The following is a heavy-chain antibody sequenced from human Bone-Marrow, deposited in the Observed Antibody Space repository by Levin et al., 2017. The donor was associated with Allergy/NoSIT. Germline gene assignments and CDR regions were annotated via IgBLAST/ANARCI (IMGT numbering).Heavy chain of an antibody. CDR3: ARVYCSSTICSGSYYYGMDV. V-gene: IGHV3-9*01. D-gene: IGHD2-2*01. Sequence: GGSLRLSCAASGFTFDDYAMHWVRQAPGKGLEWVSGISWNSGKLGYADSVKGRFSISRDNAKNSLYLQMNSLRAEDTALYYCARVYCSSTICSGSYYYGMDVWSQGTTVTVSS. CDR2: ISWNSGKL. CDR1: GFTFDDYA. J-gene: IGHJ6*02.